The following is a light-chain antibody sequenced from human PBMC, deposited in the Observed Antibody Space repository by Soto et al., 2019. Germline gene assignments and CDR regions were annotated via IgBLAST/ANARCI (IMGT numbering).Light chain of an antibody. Sequence: IRMTQSPSTLSASVGDRVTIACRASQNIFSWLAWYQQKPGKAPKLLIYKASSLESGVPSRYSGSGSGTEFTLTISGLQPDDLATYYCQQYNSLPYSFGQGTKLEIK. CDR2: KAS. J-gene: IGKJ2*03. V-gene: IGKV1-5*03. CDR3: QQYNSLPYS. CDR1: QNIFSW.